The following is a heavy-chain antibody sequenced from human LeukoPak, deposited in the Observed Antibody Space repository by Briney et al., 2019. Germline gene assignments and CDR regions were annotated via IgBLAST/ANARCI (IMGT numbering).Heavy chain of an antibody. D-gene: IGHD3-9*01. CDR3: ARDTYDILTGYYDY. CDR2: TYSGGST. V-gene: IGHV3-66*01. CDR1: GFTVSSNY. J-gene: IGHJ4*02. Sequence: GGSLRLSCAASGFTVSSNYMSWVRQAPGKGLEWVSVTYSGGSTYYADSVKGRFTISRDNSKNTLYLQTNSLRAEDTAVYYCARDTYDILTGYYDYWGQGTLVTVSS.